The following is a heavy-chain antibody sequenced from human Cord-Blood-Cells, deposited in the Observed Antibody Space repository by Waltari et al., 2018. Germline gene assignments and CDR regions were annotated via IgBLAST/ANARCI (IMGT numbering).Heavy chain of an antibody. V-gene: IGHV4-34*01. CDR3: ARGPRITIFGVVTPRGFDY. D-gene: IGHD3-3*01. CDR2: INHSGRT. J-gene: IGHJ4*02. Sequence: QVQLQQWGAGLLKPSETLSLTCAVYGGSFSGYYWSWIRQPPGKGLEWIGEINHSGRTNYNQSLKSRVTISVDTSKNQFSLKLSSVTAADTAVYYCARGPRITIFGVVTPRGFDYWGQGTLVTVSS. CDR1: GGSFSGYY.